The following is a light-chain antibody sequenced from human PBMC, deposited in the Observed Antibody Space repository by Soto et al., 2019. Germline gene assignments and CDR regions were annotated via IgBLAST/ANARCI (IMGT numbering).Light chain of an antibody. V-gene: IGKV3-20*01. J-gene: IGKJ3*01. CDR1: QSVTSSY. CDR2: GAS. CDR3: HQYGSSPLT. Sequence: EIVLTQSPGTLSLSPGERATLTCRASQSVTSSYLAWYQQKPGQAPRLLMYGASSRATGIPVRFSGSGSGTDFTLTISRLEPEDFAVYYCHQYGSSPLTFGPGTKVDIK.